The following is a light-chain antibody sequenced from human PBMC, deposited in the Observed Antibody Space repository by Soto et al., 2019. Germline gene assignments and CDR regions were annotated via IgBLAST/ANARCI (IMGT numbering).Light chain of an antibody. CDR2: GNS. J-gene: IGLJ1*01. V-gene: IGLV1-40*01. CDR3: QSYDNSLSGSGV. CDR1: SSNIGAGYD. Sequence: QSVLAQPPSVSGSPGQRVTISCTGSSSNIGAGYDVHWYQHVPGTAPRLLICGNSNRPSGVPDRFSGSKSGPSAFLDITGLQAEDEADYYCQSYDNSLSGSGVFGTGTQVTVL.